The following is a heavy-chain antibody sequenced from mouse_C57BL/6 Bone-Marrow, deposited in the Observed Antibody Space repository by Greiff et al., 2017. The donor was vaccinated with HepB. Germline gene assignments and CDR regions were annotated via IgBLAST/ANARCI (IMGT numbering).Heavy chain of an antibody. CDR3: ARGIYYGNFDWYFDV. J-gene: IGHJ1*03. CDR2: IYPGSGST. V-gene: IGHV1-55*01. D-gene: IGHD2-1*01. Sequence: QVQLQQPGAELVKPGASVKMSCKASGYTFTSYWITWVKQRPGQGLEWIGDIYPGSGSTNYNEKFKSTATLTVDTSSSTAYMQLSSLTSEDSAVYYCARGIYYGNFDWYFDVWGTGTTVTVSS. CDR1: GYTFTSYW.